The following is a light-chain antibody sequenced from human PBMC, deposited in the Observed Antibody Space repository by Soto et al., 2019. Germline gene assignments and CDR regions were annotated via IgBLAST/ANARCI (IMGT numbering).Light chain of an antibody. Sequence: GDRVTITCLASQSISISLNWYQLKPGKAPNLLMYGASYLKSGGPTRFSGSGSGTDVTLTISSLQPEDFATDYCQQTYSTPEITFGQGTRLEI. J-gene: IGKJ5*01. CDR3: QQTYSTPEIT. V-gene: IGKV1-39*01. CDR1: QSISIS. CDR2: GAS.